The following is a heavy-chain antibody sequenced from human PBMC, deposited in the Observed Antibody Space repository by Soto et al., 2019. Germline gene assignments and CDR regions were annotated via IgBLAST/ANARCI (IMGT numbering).Heavy chain of an antibody. J-gene: IGHJ4*02. V-gene: IGHV1-2*02. Sequence: QVQLVQSGTEVKKPGASATVSCQASGYSISAYYIHWVRQAPGQGLEWMGWIDPKNGGTVSAQKFQGRLTMTRDTSISTVYMDLSGLTSDDTALYYCGRDDYGIFPYWGQGSLVTVSS. D-gene: IGHD3-10*01. CDR1: GYSISAYY. CDR2: IDPKNGGT. CDR3: GRDDYGIFPY.